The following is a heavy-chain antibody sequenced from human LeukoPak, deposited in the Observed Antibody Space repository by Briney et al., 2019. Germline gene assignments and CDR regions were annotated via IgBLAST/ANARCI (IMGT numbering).Heavy chain of an antibody. Sequence: PSETLSLTCTVSGGSISSYYWSWIRQPPGKGLEWIGYIYYSGSTNYNPSLKSRVTISVDTSKNQFSLKLSSVTAADTAVYYCARGYGGNYHGYYGMDVWGQGTTVTVSS. CDR3: ARGYGGNYHGYYGMDV. CDR1: GGSISSYY. V-gene: IGHV4-59*01. CDR2: IYYSGST. J-gene: IGHJ6*02. D-gene: IGHD4-23*01.